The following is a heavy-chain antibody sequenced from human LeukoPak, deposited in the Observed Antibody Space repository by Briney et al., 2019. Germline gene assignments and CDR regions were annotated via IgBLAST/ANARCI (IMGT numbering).Heavy chain of an antibody. D-gene: IGHD1-26*01. J-gene: IGHJ4*02. CDR2: MNPNSGNT. Sequence: ASVKASCKASGYTFTSYDINWVRQATGQGLEWMGWMNPNSGNTGYAQKFQGRVTMTRNTSISTAYMELSSLRSEDPAVYYCASGARRVQWELLRRDDPNFDYWGQGTLVTVSS. CDR3: ASGARRVQWELLRRDDPNFDY. V-gene: IGHV1-8*01. CDR1: GYTFTSYD.